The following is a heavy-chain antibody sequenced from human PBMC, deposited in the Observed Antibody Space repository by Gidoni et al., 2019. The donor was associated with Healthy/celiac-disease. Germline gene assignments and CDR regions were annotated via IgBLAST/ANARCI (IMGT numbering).Heavy chain of an antibody. CDR2: TNPNSGNT. J-gene: IGHJ4*01. CDR3: AGFRARRGFDY. V-gene: IGHV1-8*02. Sequence: QVQPVQSGAEVKKPGASVKVSCKASGYTITTYGINWVRQASGQGLEWMGWTNPNSGNTGYAQNFQGRVTMTRNTSISTAYMELSSLRSEGTAVYYCAGFRARRGFDYWGQGTLVTVSS. CDR1: GYTITTYG.